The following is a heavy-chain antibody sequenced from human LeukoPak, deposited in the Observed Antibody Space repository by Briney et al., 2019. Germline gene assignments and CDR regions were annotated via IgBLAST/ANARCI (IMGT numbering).Heavy chain of an antibody. J-gene: IGHJ4*02. CDR2: INPNSGGT. D-gene: IGHD3-10*01. CDR3: ARGITMVRGVLFDY. Sequence: GASVKVSCKASGYTFTGYYMHWVRQAPGQGLEWMGWINPNSGGTNYAQKFQGRVTMTRDTSISTAYMELSRLRSDDTAVYYCARGITMVRGVLFDYWGQGTLVTVSS. CDR1: GYTFTGYY. V-gene: IGHV1-2*02.